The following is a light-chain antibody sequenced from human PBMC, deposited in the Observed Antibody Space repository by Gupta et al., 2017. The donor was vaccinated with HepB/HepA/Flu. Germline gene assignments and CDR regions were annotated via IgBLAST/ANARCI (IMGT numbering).Light chain of an antibody. Sequence: QITQSPSTLAAFVGDRVTITCRASQSISSWLAWYQQKPGKAPKLLIYKASSLESGVPSRFSGGGSGTEFTLTISSLQPDDFATYYCQQYNSYSTFGQGTKVEIK. CDR2: KAS. CDR3: QQYNSYST. CDR1: QSISSW. J-gene: IGKJ1*01. V-gene: IGKV1-5*03.